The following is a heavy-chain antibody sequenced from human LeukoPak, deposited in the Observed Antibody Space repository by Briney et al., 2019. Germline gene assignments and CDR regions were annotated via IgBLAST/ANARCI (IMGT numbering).Heavy chain of an antibody. Sequence: VASVKVSCKASGYTFTGYYMHWVRQAPGQGLEWMGWINPNSGGTNYAQKFQGRVTMTRDTSISTAYMELSRLRSDDTAVYYCARGLLWFGESSAFDIWGQGTMVTVSS. CDR2: INPNSGGT. CDR3: ARGLLWFGESSAFDI. CDR1: GYTFTGYY. J-gene: IGHJ3*02. V-gene: IGHV1-2*02. D-gene: IGHD3-10*01.